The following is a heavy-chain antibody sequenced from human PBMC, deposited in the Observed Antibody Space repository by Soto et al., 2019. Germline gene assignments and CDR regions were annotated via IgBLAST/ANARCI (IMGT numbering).Heavy chain of an antibody. V-gene: IGHV4-31*03. CDR1: GGSISSGGYY. CDR2: IYYSGST. J-gene: IGHJ4*02. Sequence: SETLSLTCTVSGGSISSGGYYWSWIRQHPGKGLEWIGYIYYSGSTYYNPSLKSRVTISVDTSKNQFSLKLSSVTAADTAVYYCARDDSSGYSGVDYWGQGTLVTAPQ. CDR3: ARDDSSGYSGVDY. D-gene: IGHD3-22*01.